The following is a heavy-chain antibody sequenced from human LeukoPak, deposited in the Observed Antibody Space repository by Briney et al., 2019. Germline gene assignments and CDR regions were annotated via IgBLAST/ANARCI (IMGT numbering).Heavy chain of an antibody. Sequence: PSETLSLTCTVSGGSISSGGYYWSWIRQPPGKGLEWIGYIYHSGSTYYNPSLKSRVTISVDRSKNQFSLRLSSVTAADTAVYYCARMLTSYGALVDYWGQGTLVTVSS. CDR2: IYHSGST. D-gene: IGHD3-16*01. CDR3: ARMLTSYGALVDY. CDR1: GGSISSGGYY. J-gene: IGHJ4*02. V-gene: IGHV4-30-2*01.